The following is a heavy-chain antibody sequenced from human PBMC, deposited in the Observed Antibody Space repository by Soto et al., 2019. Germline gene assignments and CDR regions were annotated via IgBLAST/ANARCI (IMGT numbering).Heavy chain of an antibody. CDR3: VSGAPSGGSDY. D-gene: IGHD3-16*01. CDR2: IKPDGSEE. V-gene: IGHV3-7*01. CDR1: GFTFNGYW. J-gene: IGHJ4*02. Sequence: EVQLVESGGGLVQPGGSLRLSCAASGFTFNGYWMSWVRQAPGKGLEWVAIIKPDGSEEYYVDSVKGRFTIFRDNAKNSLYLQVKSLRAEDTALYYCVSGAPSGGSDYWGQGTLGTVSS.